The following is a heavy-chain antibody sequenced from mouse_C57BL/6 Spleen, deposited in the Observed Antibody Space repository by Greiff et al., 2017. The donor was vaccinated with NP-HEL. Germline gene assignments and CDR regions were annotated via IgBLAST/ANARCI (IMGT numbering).Heavy chain of an antibody. CDR2: ISGGGGNT. CDR1: GFTFSSYT. CDR3: ARQGYDYDDDSYAMDY. D-gene: IGHD2-4*01. Sequence: EVQGVESGGGLVKPGGSLKLSCAASGFTFSSYTMSWVRQTPEKRLEWVATISGGGGNTYYPDSVKGRFTISGDNAKNTLYLQMSSLRSEDTALYYCARQGYDYDDDSYAMDYWGKGTSVTVSS. V-gene: IGHV5-9*01. J-gene: IGHJ4*01.